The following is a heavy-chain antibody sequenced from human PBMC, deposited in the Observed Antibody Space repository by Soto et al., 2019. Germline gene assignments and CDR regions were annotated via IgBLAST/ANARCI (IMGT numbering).Heavy chain of an antibody. D-gene: IGHD6-6*01. CDR1: GGSISSYY. CDR2: IYYSGST. V-gene: IGHV4-59*01. Sequence: PSETLSLTCTVSGGSISSYYWSWIRQPPGKGPEWIGYIYYSGSTNYNPSLKSRVTISVDTSKNQFSLKLSSVTAADTAVYYRARGRQLVRDFDYWGQGTLVTVSS. CDR3: ARGRQLVRDFDY. J-gene: IGHJ4*02.